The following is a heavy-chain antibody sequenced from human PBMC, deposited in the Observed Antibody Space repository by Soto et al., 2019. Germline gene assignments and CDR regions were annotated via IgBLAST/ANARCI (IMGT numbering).Heavy chain of an antibody. CDR2: IYYSGST. J-gene: IGHJ5*02. D-gene: IGHD1-26*01. CDR1: GGSISSSSYY. Sequence: SETLSLTCTVSGGSISSSSYYWGWIRQPPGKGLEWIGSIYYSGSTYYNPSLKSRVTISVDTSKNHFSLKLSSVTAADTAVYYCASQEVGGSYVYIFDPWGQGTLVTGSS. CDR3: ASQEVGGSYVYIFDP. V-gene: IGHV4-39*02.